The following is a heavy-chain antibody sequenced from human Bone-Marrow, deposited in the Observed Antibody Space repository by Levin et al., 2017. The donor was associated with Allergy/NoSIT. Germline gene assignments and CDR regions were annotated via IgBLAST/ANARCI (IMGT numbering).Heavy chain of an antibody. J-gene: IGHJ6*02. V-gene: IGHV3-33*01. Sequence: PGGSLRLSCAASGFTFSSYGMHWVRQAPGKGLEWVAVIWYDGSNKYYADSVKGRFTISRDNSKNTLYLQMNSLRAEDTAVYYCARERGDYGDYYYYGMDVWGQGTTVTVSS. CDR3: ARERGDYGDYYYYGMDV. CDR2: IWYDGSNK. CDR1: GFTFSSYG. D-gene: IGHD4-17*01.